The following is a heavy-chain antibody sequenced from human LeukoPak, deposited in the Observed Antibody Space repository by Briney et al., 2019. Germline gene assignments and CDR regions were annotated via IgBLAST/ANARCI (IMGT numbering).Heavy chain of an antibody. CDR2: INHSGST. J-gene: IGHJ6*02. V-gene: IGHV4-34*01. CDR3: AKGARHYYYGMDV. CDR1: GGSFSGYY. Sequence: SETLSLTCAVYGGSFSGYYWSWIRQPPGKGLEWIGEINHSGSTNYNPSLKSRVTISVDTSKNQFSLKLSSVTAADTAVYYCAKGARHYYYGMDVWGQGTTVTVSS.